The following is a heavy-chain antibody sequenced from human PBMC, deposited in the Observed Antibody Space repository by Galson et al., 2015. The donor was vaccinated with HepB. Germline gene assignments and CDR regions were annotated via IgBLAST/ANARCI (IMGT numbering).Heavy chain of an antibody. D-gene: IGHD4-17*01. CDR3: ASHSTGYYYGMGV. CDR1: GYTFTNYD. V-gene: IGHV1-8*01. Sequence: SVKVSCKASGYTFTNYDINWVRQATGQGLEWMGWMNPNSGNTGYAQKFQDRVTMTRNTSISTAYMELSSLRSEDTVVYYCASHSTGYYYGMGVWGQGTTVTVSS. J-gene: IGHJ6*02. CDR2: MNPNSGNT.